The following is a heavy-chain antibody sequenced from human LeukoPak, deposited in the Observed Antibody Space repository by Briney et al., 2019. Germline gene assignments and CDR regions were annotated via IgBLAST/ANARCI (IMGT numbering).Heavy chain of an antibody. V-gene: IGHV3-48*03. D-gene: IGHD3-10*01. CDR2: ISSSGSTI. CDR3: ARDTITMVRRVIIPYYFDY. J-gene: IGHJ4*02. Sequence: GGSLRLSCAASGFTFSSYEMNWVRQAPGKGLDWVSYISSSGSTIYYADSVKCRFTISRDNAKNSLYLQMNSLRAEDTAVYYCARDTITMVRRVIIPYYFDYWGKGTLVTV. CDR1: GFTFSSYE.